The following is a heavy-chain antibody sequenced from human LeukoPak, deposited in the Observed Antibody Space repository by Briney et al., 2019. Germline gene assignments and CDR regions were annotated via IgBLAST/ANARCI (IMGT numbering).Heavy chain of an antibody. J-gene: IGHJ3*02. V-gene: IGHV1-2*02. CDR1: GYTFTGYY. CDR2: INPNSGGT. CDR3: ASIIKHCGADCYSRDAFDI. D-gene: IGHD2-21*01. Sequence: ASVKVSCKASGYTFTGYYIHWVRQAPGQGLEWMGWINPNSGGTSYAQKFQGRVTMTRDTSISTAYMELSRLRSDDTAVYYCASIIKHCGADCYSRDAFDIWGQETMVTVSS.